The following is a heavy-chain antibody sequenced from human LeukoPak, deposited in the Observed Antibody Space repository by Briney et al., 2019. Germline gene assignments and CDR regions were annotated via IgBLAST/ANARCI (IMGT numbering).Heavy chain of an antibody. CDR2: ISGNGGST. Sequence: GGSLRLSCSASGFTFRNYAMNWVRQAPGKGLEWVSAISGNGGSTYYADSVKGRFTISRDNSKNTLYLQMNSLRTEDTAVYYCAKAEGYDILTGLDYWGQGTLVTVSS. J-gene: IGHJ4*02. D-gene: IGHD3-9*01. CDR1: GFTFRNYA. CDR3: AKAEGYDILTGLDY. V-gene: IGHV3-23*01.